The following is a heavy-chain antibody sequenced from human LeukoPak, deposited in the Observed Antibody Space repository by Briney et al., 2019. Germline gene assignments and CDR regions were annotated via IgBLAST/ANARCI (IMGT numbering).Heavy chain of an antibody. CDR3: ARVRMKYGDYVDYSDY. J-gene: IGHJ4*02. D-gene: IGHD4-17*01. V-gene: IGHV4-38-2*02. CDR1: GYPISSGYY. Sequence: SETLSLTCTVSGYPISSGYYWGWIRPPPGKGLEWIGSIYHSGSTYYNPSLKSRVTISVDTSKNQFSLKLSSVTAADTAVYYCARVRMKYGDYVDYSDYWGQGTLVTVSS. CDR2: IYHSGST.